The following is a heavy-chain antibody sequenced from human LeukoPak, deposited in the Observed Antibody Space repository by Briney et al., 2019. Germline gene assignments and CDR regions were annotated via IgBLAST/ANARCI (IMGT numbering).Heavy chain of an antibody. J-gene: IGHJ3*02. CDR3: ARALTDYYDSSGYYAGGAFDI. D-gene: IGHD3-22*01. Sequence: SVKVSCKASGGTFSSYAISWVRQAPGQGLEWMGGIIPIFGTANYAQKFQGRVTITADESTSTAYMELSSLRSEDTAVYYCARALTDYYDSSGYYAGGAFDIWGQGTMVTVSS. V-gene: IGHV1-69*13. CDR2: IIPIFGTA. CDR1: GGTFSSYA.